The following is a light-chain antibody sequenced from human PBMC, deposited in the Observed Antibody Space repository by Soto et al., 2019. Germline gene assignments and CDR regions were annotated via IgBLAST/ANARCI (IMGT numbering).Light chain of an antibody. Sequence: QSVLAQPASVSGSPGQSITISCTGTSSDVGTYNYVSWYQQHPGKARKLMIYGVTSLPAGVSRRFSGSKSGNTASLTISGLQAEDEADYYCISYTNSRIYVFGTGTKVTVL. CDR3: ISYTNSRIYV. CDR1: SSDVGTYNY. J-gene: IGLJ1*01. V-gene: IGLV2-14*01. CDR2: GVT.